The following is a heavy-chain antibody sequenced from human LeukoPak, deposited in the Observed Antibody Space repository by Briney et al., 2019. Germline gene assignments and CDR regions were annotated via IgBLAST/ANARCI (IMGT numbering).Heavy chain of an antibody. CDR1: GGSISSGGYY. CDR3: ARGSYSSSWRFDY. V-gene: IGHV4-31*03. CDR2: IYYSGST. D-gene: IGHD6-13*01. Sequence: SQTLSLTCTVSGGSISSGGYYWSWIRQHPGKGLEWIGYIYYSGSTYYNPSLKSRVTISVDTSKNQFSLKLSSVTAADTAVYYCARGSYSSSWRFDYWGQGTLVTVSP. J-gene: IGHJ4*02.